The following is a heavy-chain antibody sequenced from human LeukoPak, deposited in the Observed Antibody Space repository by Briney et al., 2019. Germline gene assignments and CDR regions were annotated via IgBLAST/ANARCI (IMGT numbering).Heavy chain of an antibody. J-gene: IGHJ1*01. Sequence: GGSLRLSCSASGFTFSSYFMHWVRQAPGKGLVWVSRVSSDGTYTEYADSVKGRFTISRDNAKDTLYLQVNSLRAEDTAVYYCAITVDCRATTDCYSYFHHWGQGTLVTVSS. CDR3: AITVDCRATTDCYSYFHH. V-gene: IGHV3-74*03. CDR1: GFTFSSYF. D-gene: IGHD2-21*02. CDR2: VSSDGTYT.